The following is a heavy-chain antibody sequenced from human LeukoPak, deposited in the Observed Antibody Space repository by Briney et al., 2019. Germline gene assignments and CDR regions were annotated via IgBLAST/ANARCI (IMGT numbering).Heavy chain of an antibody. V-gene: IGHV3-73*01. CDR3: TPSLYDILTGSDY. D-gene: IGHD3-9*01. CDR2: IRSKANSYAT. Sequence: GGPLRLSCAASGFTFSGSAMHWVRQASGKGLEWVGRIRSKANSYATAYAASVKGRITISRDDSKNTAYLQMNSLKTEDTAVYYCTPSLYDILTGSDYWGQGTLVTVSS. CDR1: GFTFSGSA. J-gene: IGHJ4*02.